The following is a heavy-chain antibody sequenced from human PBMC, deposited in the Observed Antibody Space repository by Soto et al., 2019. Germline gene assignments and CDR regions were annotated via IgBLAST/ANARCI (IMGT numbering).Heavy chain of an antibody. Sequence: EVQLLESGGALVQPGVSLSLSCAASGFTYNNYAMGWVRQAPGKGLEWVSAISSSGYSAYYADSVKGRFTISRDNSRNTMFQQMNKLSAEDTAVYYCAKGSVVVVAKFDSWGQGTQVTVSS. CDR1: GFTYNNYA. V-gene: IGHV3-23*01. CDR3: AKGSVVVVAKFDS. J-gene: IGHJ4*02. D-gene: IGHD2-21*01. CDR2: ISSSGYSA.